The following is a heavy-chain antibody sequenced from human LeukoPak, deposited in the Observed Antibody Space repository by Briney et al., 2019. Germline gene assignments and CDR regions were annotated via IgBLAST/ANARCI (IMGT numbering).Heavy chain of an antibody. V-gene: IGHV3-23*01. CDR3: TSDPNGDYVGAFDM. Sequence: PGGSLRLSCAASGLSFSNYALTWVRQAPGQGLEWVSSITGSGYTYYADSVKGRFTISRDNSKNTLFLQMNSLRAEDTALYYCTSDPNGDYVGAFDMWDPGTLVTVSS. J-gene: IGHJ3*02. CDR2: ITGSGYT. D-gene: IGHD4-17*01. CDR1: GLSFSNYA.